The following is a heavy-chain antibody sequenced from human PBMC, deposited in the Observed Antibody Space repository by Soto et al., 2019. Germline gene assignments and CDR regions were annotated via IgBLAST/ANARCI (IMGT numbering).Heavy chain of an antibody. V-gene: IGHV4-34*01. Sequence: SETLSLTCAVYGGSFSGYYWSWIRQPPGKGLEWIGEINHSGSTNYNPSLKSRVTISVDTSKNQFSLKLSSVTAADTAVYYCARRYGASFDYWGQGTLVTVSS. CDR1: GGSFSGYY. D-gene: IGHD4-17*01. CDR3: ARRYGASFDY. J-gene: IGHJ4*02. CDR2: INHSGST.